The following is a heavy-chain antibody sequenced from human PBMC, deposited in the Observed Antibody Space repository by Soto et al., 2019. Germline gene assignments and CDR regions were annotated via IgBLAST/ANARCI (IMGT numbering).Heavy chain of an antibody. CDR1: GYTFTSYG. D-gene: IGHD6-19*01. CDR2: ISAYNGNT. Sequence: QVQLVQSGAEVKKPGASVKVSCKASGYTFTSYGISWVRQAPGQGLEWMGWISAYNGNTNYAQKLQGRVTMTTDTGTSTAYMERRSLISDDTAVYYCARDLAVAGTIGAFDIWGQGTMVTVSS. V-gene: IGHV1-18*01. J-gene: IGHJ3*02. CDR3: ARDLAVAGTIGAFDI.